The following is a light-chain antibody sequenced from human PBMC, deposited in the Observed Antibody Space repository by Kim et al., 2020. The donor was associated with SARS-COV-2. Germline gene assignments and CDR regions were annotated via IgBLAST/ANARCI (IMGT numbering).Light chain of an antibody. CDR3: QKYNSAPWT. CDR1: QDIKNY. CDR2: AAS. Sequence: ASVGDRVTVTCRASQDIKNYLAWYRQKPGKVPEVLIYAASILQSGVPSLISGSGSGTDFTLTINSLQPEDVATYYCQKYNSAPWTFGQGTKVDIK. V-gene: IGKV1-27*01. J-gene: IGKJ1*01.